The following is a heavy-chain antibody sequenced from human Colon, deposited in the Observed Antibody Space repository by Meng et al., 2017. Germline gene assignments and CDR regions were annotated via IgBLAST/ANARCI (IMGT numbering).Heavy chain of an antibody. Sequence: ESLKISCAASGFTFSSYAMTWVRQAPGKGLEWVSGISGSGGSTYYADSVKGRFTIYRDNPKNTLFLLMNSLRAEDTAIYYCAKAFCSGGACWDYWGQGTRVTGAS. CDR1: GFTFSSYA. J-gene: IGHJ4*02. CDR2: ISGSGGST. D-gene: IGHD2-15*01. V-gene: IGHV3-23*01. CDR3: AKAFCSGGACWDY.